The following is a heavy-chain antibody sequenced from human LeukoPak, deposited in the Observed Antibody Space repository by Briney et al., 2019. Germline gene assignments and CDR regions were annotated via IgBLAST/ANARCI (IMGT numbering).Heavy chain of an antibody. Sequence: SETLSLTCTVSGGSISSSSYYWGWIRQPPGKGLEWIGSIYHSGSTYYNPSLKSRVTISVDTSKNQFSLQLNSVTPEDTAVYYCARDPHTESIAAAGSFDYWGQGTLVTVSS. D-gene: IGHD6-13*01. J-gene: IGHJ4*02. CDR3: ARDPHTESIAAAGSFDY. CDR1: GGSISSSSYY. V-gene: IGHV4-39*07. CDR2: IYHSGST.